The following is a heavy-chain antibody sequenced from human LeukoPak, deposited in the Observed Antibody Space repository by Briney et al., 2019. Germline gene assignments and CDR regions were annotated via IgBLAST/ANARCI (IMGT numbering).Heavy chain of an antibody. Sequence: GGSLRLSCAASGFTFSSYEMNWVRQAPGKGLEWVSYISSSGSTIYYADSVKGRFTISRDNAKNSLYLQMNSLRAEDTAVYYCAKFLGPNWGAFGYWGQGTLVTVSS. CDR1: GFTFSSYE. V-gene: IGHV3-48*03. J-gene: IGHJ4*02. D-gene: IGHD7-27*01. CDR2: ISSSGSTI. CDR3: AKFLGPNWGAFGY.